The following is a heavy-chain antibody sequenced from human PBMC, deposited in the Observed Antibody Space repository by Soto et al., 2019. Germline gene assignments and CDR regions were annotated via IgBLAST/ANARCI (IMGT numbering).Heavy chain of an antibody. J-gene: IGHJ3*02. Sequence: GGSLRLPCAASGFTISSYSMTWVRHPPAKGLEWVPYISSSNSTIYYADSVKGRFTISRDNAKNSLHLQMNSLRDEVTAVYYGARSGYRSAFDIWGQGTMVTVSS. V-gene: IGHV3-48*02. CDR3: ARSGYRSAFDI. CDR1: GFTISSYS. D-gene: IGHD5-12*01. CDR2: ISSSNSTI.